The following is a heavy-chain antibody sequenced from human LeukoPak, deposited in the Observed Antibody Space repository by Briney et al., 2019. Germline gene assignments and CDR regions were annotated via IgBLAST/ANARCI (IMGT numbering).Heavy chain of an antibody. J-gene: IGHJ4*02. CDR1: GFTFSSYG. V-gene: IGHV3-30*18. CDR3: AKGERWAAADQSVFDY. D-gene: IGHD6-13*01. Sequence: GGSLRLSCAASGFTFSSYGMHWVRQAPGKGLEWVAVISYDGSNKYYADSVKGRFTISRDNSKNTLYLQMNSLRAEDTAVYYCAKGERWAAADQSVFDYWGQGTLVTVSS. CDR2: ISYDGSNK.